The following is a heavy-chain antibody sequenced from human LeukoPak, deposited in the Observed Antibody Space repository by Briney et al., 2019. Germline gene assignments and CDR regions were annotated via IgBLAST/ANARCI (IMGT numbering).Heavy chain of an antibody. CDR3: ARLRFSTNWFDP. Sequence: SETLSLTCTVSGGSISSGSYYWSWIRQPPGKVLEWIGEINHSGSTNYNPSLKSRVTISVDTSKNQFSLKLSSVTAADTAVYYCARLRFSTNWFDPWGQGTLVTVSS. CDR1: GGSISSGSYY. J-gene: IGHJ5*02. V-gene: IGHV4-39*07. D-gene: IGHD3-3*01. CDR2: INHSGST.